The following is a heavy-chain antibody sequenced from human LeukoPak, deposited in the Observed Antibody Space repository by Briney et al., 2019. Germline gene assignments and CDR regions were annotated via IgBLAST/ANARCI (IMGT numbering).Heavy chain of an antibody. V-gene: IGHV4-59*11. Sequence: PSETLSLTCTVSDDSINRHHWNWLRQSPGKGLEWIGYNYKRGFTNYNHCVKNGGTMSWATSKNKITLTLTSVTDAYTAVYHSVRSGATGGWSYFFDFWGQGTLVTASS. CDR3: VRSGATGGWSYFFDF. J-gene: IGHJ4*02. CDR1: DDSINRHH. D-gene: IGHD6-19*01. CDR2: NYKRGFT.